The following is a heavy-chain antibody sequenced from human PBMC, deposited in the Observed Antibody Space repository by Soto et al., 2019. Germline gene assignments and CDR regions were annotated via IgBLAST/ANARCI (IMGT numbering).Heavy chain of an antibody. V-gene: IGHV1-18*01. J-gene: IGHJ6*02. D-gene: IGHD5-18*01. CDR1: GYTFTSYG. CDR2: ISAYNGNT. CDR3: ARGLGYSYGYGGDYYYYYGMDV. Sequence: QVQLVQSGAEVKKPGASVKVSCKASGYTFTSYGISWVRQAPGQGLEWMGWISAYNGNTNYAQKLQGRVTMTTDTSTRTAYMERRSLRSDDKAVYYCARGLGYSYGYGGDYYYYYGMDVWGQGTTVTVSS.